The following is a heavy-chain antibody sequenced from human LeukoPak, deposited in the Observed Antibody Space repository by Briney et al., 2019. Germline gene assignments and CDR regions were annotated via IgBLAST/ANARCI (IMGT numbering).Heavy chain of an antibody. J-gene: IGHJ3*02. CDR1: GYTFTGYY. CDR2: INPNSGGT. D-gene: IGHD6-13*01. V-gene: IGHV1-2*02. CDR3: ARGGVGSSWYSEDAFDI. Sequence: ASVKVSCKASGYTFTGYYMHWVRQAPGQGFEWMGWINPNSGGTNNAQKFQGRVTMTRDTSISTAYMELSRLRSDDTAVYYCARGGVGSSWYSEDAFDIWGQGTMVTVSS.